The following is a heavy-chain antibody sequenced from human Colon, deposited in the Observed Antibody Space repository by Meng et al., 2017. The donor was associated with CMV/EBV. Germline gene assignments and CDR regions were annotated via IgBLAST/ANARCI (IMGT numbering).Heavy chain of an antibody. CDR2: IRADDGRT. CDR1: GFIFSAYH. V-gene: IGHV3-23*01. J-gene: IGHJ4*02. CDR3: AKATDFAS. D-gene: IGHD2-21*01. Sequence: GESLKISCAASGFIFSAYHMNWVRQAPGKGLEWVPGIRADDGRTFYAASVRGRFTISRDNSKNTLYLQMHSLRVEDTALYYCAKATDFASWGQGTLVTVSS.